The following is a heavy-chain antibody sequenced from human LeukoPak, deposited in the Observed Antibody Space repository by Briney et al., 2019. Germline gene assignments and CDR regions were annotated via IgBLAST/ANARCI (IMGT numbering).Heavy chain of an antibody. V-gene: IGHV4-4*07. CDR2: IYTSGST. J-gene: IGHJ3*02. CDR3: ARAGSITIFGDGAFDI. D-gene: IGHD3-3*01. CDR1: GGSISSYY. Sequence: PSETLSLTCTVSGGSISSYYWSWIRQPAGKGLEWIGRIYTSGSTNYNSSLKSRVTMSVDTSKNQFSLKLSSVTAADTAVYYCARAGSITIFGDGAFDIWGQGTMVTVSS.